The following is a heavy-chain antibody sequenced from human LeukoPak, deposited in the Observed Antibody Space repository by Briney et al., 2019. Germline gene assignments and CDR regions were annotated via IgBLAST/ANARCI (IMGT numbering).Heavy chain of an antibody. CDR2: ISSSSSYI. V-gene: IGHV3-21*01. J-gene: IGHJ4*02. CDR1: GFTFSSYS. Sequence: SGGSLRLSCAASGFTFSSYSMNWVRQAPGKGLGWVSSISSSSSYIYYADSVKGRFTISRDNAKNSLYLQMNSLRAEDTAVYYCARPIYGDVGFDYWGQGTLVTVSS. D-gene: IGHD4-17*01. CDR3: ARPIYGDVGFDY.